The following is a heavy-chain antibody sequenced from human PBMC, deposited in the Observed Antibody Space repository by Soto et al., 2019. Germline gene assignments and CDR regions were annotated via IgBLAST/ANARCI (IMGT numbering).Heavy chain of an antibody. V-gene: IGHV3-23*01. CDR2: ISGSGGSI. CDR1: GFTFSSYA. J-gene: IGHJ4*02. CDR3: AKDPRLIAVAGPNKYYFDY. Sequence: GGSLRLSCAASGFTFSSYAMSWVRQAPGKGLEWVSAISGSGGSIYYADSVKGRFTISRDNSKNTLYLQMNSLRAEDTAVYYCAKDPRLIAVAGPNKYYFDYWGQGTLVTVSS. D-gene: IGHD6-19*01.